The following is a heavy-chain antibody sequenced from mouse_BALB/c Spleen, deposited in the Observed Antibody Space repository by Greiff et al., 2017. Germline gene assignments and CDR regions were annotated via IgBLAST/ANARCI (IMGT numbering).Heavy chain of an antibody. J-gene: IGHJ4*01. Sequence: VQLQQSGAELVRPGALVKLSCKASGFNIKDYYMHWVKQRPEQGLEWIGWIDPENGNTIYDPKFQGKASITADTSSNTAYLQLSSLTSEDTAVYYCALYGKDAMDYWGQGTSVTVSS. CDR3: ALYGKDAMDY. V-gene: IGHV14-1*02. CDR1: GFNIKDYY. D-gene: IGHD2-1*01. CDR2: IDPENGNT.